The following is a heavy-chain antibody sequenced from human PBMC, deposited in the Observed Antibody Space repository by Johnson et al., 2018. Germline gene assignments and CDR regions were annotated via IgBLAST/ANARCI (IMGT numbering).Heavy chain of an antibody. V-gene: IGHV3-30-3*01. CDR1: AFSFSSLP. J-gene: IGHJ6*03. Sequence: QVQLQESGGGVVQPGRSLRLSCEGSAFSFSSLPIHWVRQAPGKGLEWLAIIYSDGGAYYADSMKGRFTISRDNSKNTLSLHMNSLRPEDTAVYYCAREGSTGTNSNYYYMDVWGKGTTVTVSS. D-gene: IGHD1-1*01. CDR3: AREGSTGTNSNYYYMDV. CDR2: IYSDGGA.